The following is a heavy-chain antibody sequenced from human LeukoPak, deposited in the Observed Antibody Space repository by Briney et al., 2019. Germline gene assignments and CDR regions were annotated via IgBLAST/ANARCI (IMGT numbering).Heavy chain of an antibody. J-gene: IGHJ4*02. Sequence: PSETLSLTCTVSGGSISSTSYYWDWIRQPPGKGLEWLGSIYYSGSTYYNPSLESRVTIFVDTSKNQFSLKLSSVTAADTAVYYCARLDYGGNYYFDYWGQGTLVTVSS. CDR1: GGSISSTSYY. D-gene: IGHD4-23*01. V-gene: IGHV4-39*07. CDR3: ARLDYGGNYYFDY. CDR2: IYYSGST.